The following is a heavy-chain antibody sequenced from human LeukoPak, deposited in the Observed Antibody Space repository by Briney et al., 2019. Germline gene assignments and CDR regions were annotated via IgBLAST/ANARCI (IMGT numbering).Heavy chain of an antibody. CDR1: GYTFTGYY. J-gene: IGHJ4*02. V-gene: IGHV1-2*02. D-gene: IGHD3-22*01. CDR2: INPDSGGT. Sequence: ASVKVFCKASGYTFTGYYINWVRQAPGQGLEWLGWINPDSGGTSYALNFRGRVTMTRDKSITTAYMDLSSLRSDDTAVYYCARGWYNSLSSGFDYWGQGTLVTVSS. CDR3: ARGWYNSLSSGFDY.